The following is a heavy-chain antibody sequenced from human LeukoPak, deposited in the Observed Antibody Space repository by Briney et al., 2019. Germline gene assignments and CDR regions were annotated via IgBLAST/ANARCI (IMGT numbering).Heavy chain of an antibody. CDR3: AKDPRGTTVTTLDY. CDR1: GFTVSSNY. J-gene: IGHJ4*02. CDR2: IYSGGST. V-gene: IGHV3-66*01. Sequence: TGGSLRLSCAASGFTVSSNYMTWVRQAPGKGLEWVSVIYSGGSTYYADSVKGRFTISRDNSENTLYLQMNSLRAEDTAVYYCAKDPRGTTVTTLDYWGQGTLVTVSS. D-gene: IGHD4-17*01.